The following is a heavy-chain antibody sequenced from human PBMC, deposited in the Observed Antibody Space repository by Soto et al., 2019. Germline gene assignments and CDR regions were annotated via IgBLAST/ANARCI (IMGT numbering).Heavy chain of an antibody. Sequence: EVQLVESGGGLVQPGGSLRLSCAASGFTFSSYSMNWVRQAPGKGLEWVSYISSSSSTIYYADSVKGRFTISRDNAKNSLYLQMNSLRDEDTAVYYCARGNWVELRYYYYGMDVWGQGTTVTVSS. CDR1: GFTFSSYS. J-gene: IGHJ6*02. CDR3: ARGNWVELRYYYYGMDV. V-gene: IGHV3-48*02. CDR2: ISSSSSTI. D-gene: IGHD1-7*01.